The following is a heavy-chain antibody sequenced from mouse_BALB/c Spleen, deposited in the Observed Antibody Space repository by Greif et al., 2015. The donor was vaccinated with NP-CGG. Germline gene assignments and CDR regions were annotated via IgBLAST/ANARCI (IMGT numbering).Heavy chain of an antibody. CDR2: INPSNGGT. D-gene: IGHD2-10*02. V-gene: IGHV1S81*02. CDR1: GYTFTSYY. J-gene: IGHJ2*01. Sequence: QVQLQQPGAELVKPGASVKLSCKASGYTFTSYYMYWVKQRPGQGLEWIGEINPSNGGTNFNEKFKSKATLTVDKSSSTAYMQLSSLTSEDSAVYYCTRSGYGNYFDYWGQGTTLPVSS. CDR3: TRSGYGNYFDY.